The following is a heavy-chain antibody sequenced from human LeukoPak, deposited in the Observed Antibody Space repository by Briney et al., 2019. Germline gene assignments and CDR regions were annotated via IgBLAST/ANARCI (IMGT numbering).Heavy chain of an antibody. V-gene: IGHV3-21*01. CDR3: ASGGSGSYSDY. D-gene: IGHD3-10*01. J-gene: IGHJ4*02. CDR1: GFTFSSFT. CDR2: ISSSSNFI. Sequence: PGGSLRLSCAASGFTFSSFTMNWVRQAPGKGLEWVSSISSSSNFIYYADSLKGRFTISRDNAKNSLYLQMNSLRAEDTAVYYCASGGSGSYSDYWGQGTLVTVSS.